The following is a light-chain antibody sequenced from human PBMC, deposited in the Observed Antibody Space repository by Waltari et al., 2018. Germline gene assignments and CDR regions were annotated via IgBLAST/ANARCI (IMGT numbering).Light chain of an antibody. Sequence: QSVLTQPPSVSGAPGQRVTISCTGSSSNTGAGYDVNWYQQLPGTAPKLLIYGNSNRLSGVPDRFSGSKSGASASLAISGLQAEDEAEYYCQAYDRSLSGSVLGGGTKLTVL. J-gene: IGLJ2*01. CDR1: SSNTGAGYD. CDR2: GNS. CDR3: QAYDRSLSGSV. V-gene: IGLV1-40*01.